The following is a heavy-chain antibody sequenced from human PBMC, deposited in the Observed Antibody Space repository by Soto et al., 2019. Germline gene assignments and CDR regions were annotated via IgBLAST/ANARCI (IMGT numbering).Heavy chain of an antibody. CDR3: ARDGWGEYYDTWGYFQQWYIGL. V-gene: IGHV4-30-4*01. Sequence: QVQLQESGPGLVKPAQTLSLTCTVSGASISHGDYYWSWIRQPPGKGLEWIGHIDYSGKTSYNSSLQSRVSISKDTSQNHVSLGLSSLTDADTAVYFCARDGWGEYYDTWGYFQQWYIGLWGRGTLV. J-gene: IGHJ2*01. D-gene: IGHD3-16*01. CDR1: GASISHGDYY. CDR2: IDYSGKT.